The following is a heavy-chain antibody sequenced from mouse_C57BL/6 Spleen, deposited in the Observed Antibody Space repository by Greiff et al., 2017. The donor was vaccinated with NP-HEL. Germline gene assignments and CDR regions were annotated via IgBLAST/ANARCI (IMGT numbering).Heavy chain of an antibody. J-gene: IGHJ2*01. CDR1: GYSFTGYY. Sequence: VQLQQSGPELVKPGASVKISCKASGYSFTGYYMNWVKQSPEKSLEWIGEINPSTGGTTYNQKFKAKATLTVDKSSSTAYMQLKGLTSEDSAVYYWARSGVYYGNYGVYFDYWGQGTTLTVSS. CDR2: INPSTGGT. CDR3: ARSGVYYGNYGVYFDY. D-gene: IGHD2-1*01. V-gene: IGHV1-42*01.